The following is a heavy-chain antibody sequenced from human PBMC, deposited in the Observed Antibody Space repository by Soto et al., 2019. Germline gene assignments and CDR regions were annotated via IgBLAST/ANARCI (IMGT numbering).Heavy chain of an antibody. CDR3: ARESISDYQDNSAYWYFDY. D-gene: IGHD3-22*01. V-gene: IGHV3-21*01. CDR1: GFTFSSYS. J-gene: IGHJ4*02. CDR2: ISSRSSFI. Sequence: GGSLRLSCAASGFTFSSYSMNWVRQAPGKGLEWVSSISSRSSFIYYADSVKGRFTISRDNAKNSLYLQMNSLRAEDTAVYYCARESISDYQDNSAYWYFDYWGQGTLVTVSS.